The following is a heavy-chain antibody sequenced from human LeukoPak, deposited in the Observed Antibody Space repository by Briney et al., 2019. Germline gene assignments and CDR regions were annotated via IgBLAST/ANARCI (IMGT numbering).Heavy chain of an antibody. CDR2: INHSGST. V-gene: IGHV4-34*01. Sequence: PSETLSLTCAVYGGSFSGYYWSWIRQPPGKGLEWIGEINHSGSTNYNPSLKSRVTISVDTSKNQFSLKLSSVTAADTAVYYCARAGGIVGASRRYYFDYWDQGTLVTVSS. CDR3: ARAGGIVGASRRYYFDY. D-gene: IGHD1-26*01. CDR1: GGSFSGYY. J-gene: IGHJ4*02.